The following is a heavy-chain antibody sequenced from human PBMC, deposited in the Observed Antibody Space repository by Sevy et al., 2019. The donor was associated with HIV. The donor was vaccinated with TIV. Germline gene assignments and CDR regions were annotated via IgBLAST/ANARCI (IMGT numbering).Heavy chain of an antibody. V-gene: IGHV3-30*02. J-gene: IGHJ6*02. Sequence: GGSLRLSCAASGFTFSTYGMHWVRQAPGKGLEWVAFIRFDGSIKYYTDSVKGRLTISRDNSKKTLYLRMNSVRAEDTAVYFCAKVLHIVEIPAAIDYYYGMDVWGQGTTVTVSS. CDR2: IRFDGSIK. CDR3: AKVLHIVEIPAAIDYYYGMDV. D-gene: IGHD2-2*01. CDR1: GFTFSTYG.